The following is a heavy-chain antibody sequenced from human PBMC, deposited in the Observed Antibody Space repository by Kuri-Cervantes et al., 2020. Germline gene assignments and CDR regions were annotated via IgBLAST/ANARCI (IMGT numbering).Heavy chain of an antibody. V-gene: IGHV4-39*02. CDR1: GGSISSSSYY. CDR2: IYYSGST. J-gene: IGHJ4*02. D-gene: IGHD2-2*01. Sequence: SETLSLTCTVSGGSISSSSYYWGWIRQPPGKGLEWIGSIYYSGSTYYNPSLKSRVTISVDTSKNQFSLKLSSVTAADTAVYYCARDSQHDCYSTNCYAGLVDYWGQGTLVTVSS. CDR3: ARDSQHDCYSTNCYAGLVDY.